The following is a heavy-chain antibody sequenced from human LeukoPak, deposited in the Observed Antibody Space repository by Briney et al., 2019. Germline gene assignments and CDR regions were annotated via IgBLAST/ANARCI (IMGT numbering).Heavy chain of an antibody. Sequence: SETLSLTCTVSGASISSSTYYWGVIRQPPGKGLEWIGSIDHSGSTYYNPSLKSRVTISVDTSNNHFSLKLNSVTAADTAVYYCARSGQQLLFAFDIWGQGTMVTVSS. V-gene: IGHV4-39*02. D-gene: IGHD6-13*01. CDR2: IDHSGST. CDR3: ARSGQQLLFAFDI. CDR1: GASISSSTYY. J-gene: IGHJ3*02.